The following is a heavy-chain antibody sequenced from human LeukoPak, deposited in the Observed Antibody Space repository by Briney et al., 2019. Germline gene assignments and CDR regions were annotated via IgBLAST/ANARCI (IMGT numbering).Heavy chain of an antibody. CDR2: INHSGST. V-gene: IGHV4-34*01. D-gene: IGHD3-10*01. J-gene: IGHJ6*02. Sequence: SETLSLTCAVYGGSFSGYYWSWIRQPPGKGLEWIEEINHSGSTNYNPSLKSRVTISVDTSKNQFSLKLSSVTAADTAVYYCARGRARGSGSYYNVPYYYYGMDVWGQGTTVTVSS. CDR3: ARGRARGSGSYYNVPYYYYGMDV. CDR1: GGSFSGYY.